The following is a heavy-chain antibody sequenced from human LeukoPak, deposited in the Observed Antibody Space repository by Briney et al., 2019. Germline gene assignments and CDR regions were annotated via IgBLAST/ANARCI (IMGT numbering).Heavy chain of an antibody. D-gene: IGHD3-22*01. CDR1: GFTFSNYG. V-gene: IGHV3-30*02. J-gene: IGHJ4*02. CDR2: IRYDGNNK. Sequence: PGGSLRLSCAASGFTFSNYGMHWVRQAPGKGLEWVTFIRYDGNNKYYADSVKGRFTISRDNSKNTLYLQMNSLRAEDTAVYYCAKEGDSSGYYYFDYWGQGTLVTVSS. CDR3: AKEGDSSGYYYFDY.